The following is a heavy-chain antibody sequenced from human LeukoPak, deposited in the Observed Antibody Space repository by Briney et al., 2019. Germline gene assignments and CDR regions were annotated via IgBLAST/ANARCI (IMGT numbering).Heavy chain of an antibody. CDR3: ATTFDYPPDY. J-gene: IGHJ4*02. V-gene: IGHV3-48*01. CDR2: ISSSSSTI. Sequence: PGGSLRLSCAASGFTFRSYRMNWVRQAPGKGLEWVSYISSSSSTIYYADSVKGRFTISRDNAKNSLYLQMNSLRAEDTAVYYCATTFDYPPDYWGQGTLVTVSS. CDR1: GFTFRSYR. D-gene: IGHD3-16*01.